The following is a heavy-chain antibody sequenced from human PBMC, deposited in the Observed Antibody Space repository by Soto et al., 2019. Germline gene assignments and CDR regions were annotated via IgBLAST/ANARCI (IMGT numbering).Heavy chain of an antibody. CDR3: ARGSNGDFYDN. CDR2: IIPILGIT. Sequence: QVLLVQSGAEVRKPGSSVKVSCKASGGTFSTYTLTWVRQAPGQGLEWMGRIIPILGITNYAQKFQGRVTITADKSTSTAYMDLSSLRSEATAVYYCARGSNGDFYDNWGQGTLVTVSS. CDR1: GGTFSTYT. D-gene: IGHD4-17*01. J-gene: IGHJ4*02. V-gene: IGHV1-69*02.